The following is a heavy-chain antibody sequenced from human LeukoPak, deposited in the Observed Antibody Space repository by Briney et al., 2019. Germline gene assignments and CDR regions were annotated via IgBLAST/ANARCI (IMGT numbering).Heavy chain of an antibody. J-gene: IGHJ6*03. Sequence: GASVKVSCKASGYTFTSYDINWVRQATGQGLEWMGWMNPNSGNTGYAQKFQGRVTMTRNTSISTAYMELSSLRSEDTAVYYCAREGYGYSGYDPWSYYYYYYMDVWGKGTTVTISS. V-gene: IGHV1-8*01. CDR1: GYTFTSYD. CDR3: AREGYGYSGYDPWSYYYYYYMDV. CDR2: MNPNSGNT. D-gene: IGHD5-12*01.